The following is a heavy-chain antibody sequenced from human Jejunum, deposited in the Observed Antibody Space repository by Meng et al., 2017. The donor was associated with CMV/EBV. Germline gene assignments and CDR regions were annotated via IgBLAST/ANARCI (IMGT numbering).Heavy chain of an antibody. CDR2: ISYSGST. CDR3: ARSPGFWSLDY. CDR1: GDSISRNLW. J-gene: IGHJ4*02. Sequence: AVSGDSISRNLWWSWVRQPPGKGLEWIGEISYSGSTKYNPSPQSRVTISSDTTNNRFSLRLNSVTAADTGVYFCARSPGFWSLDYWGRGTLVTVSS. V-gene: IGHV4-4*01. D-gene: IGHD2-8*02.